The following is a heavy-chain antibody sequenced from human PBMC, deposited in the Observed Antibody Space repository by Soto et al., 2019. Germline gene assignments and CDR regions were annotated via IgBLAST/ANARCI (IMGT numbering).Heavy chain of an antibody. CDR2: IKSKTDGGTT. D-gene: IGHD3-22*01. J-gene: IGHJ6*02. Sequence: EVQLVESGGGLVKPGGSLRLSCAASGFTFSNAWMNWVRQAPGKGLEWVGRIKSKTDGGTTDYAAPVKGRFTISRDDSKNTLYLQMNSLKTEDTAVYYCTTYYYDSSGYYLGAYYYYYGMDVWGQGTTVTVSS. CDR3: TTYYYDSSGYYLGAYYYYYGMDV. CDR1: GFTFSNAW. V-gene: IGHV3-15*07.